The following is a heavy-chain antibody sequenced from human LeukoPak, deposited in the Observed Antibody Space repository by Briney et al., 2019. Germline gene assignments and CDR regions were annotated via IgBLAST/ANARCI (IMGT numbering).Heavy chain of an antibody. V-gene: IGHV3-30*18. CDR3: AKGDVLPLI. J-gene: IGHJ3*02. CDR2: ISYDGSNK. Sequence: GGSLRLSCAASGFTFSSYGMHWVRQAPGKGLEWVAVISYDGSNKYYADSVKGRFTISRDNSKNTLYLQMNSLRAEDTAVYYCAKGDVLPLIWGQGTMVTVSS. D-gene: IGHD3-10*01. CDR1: GFTFSSYG.